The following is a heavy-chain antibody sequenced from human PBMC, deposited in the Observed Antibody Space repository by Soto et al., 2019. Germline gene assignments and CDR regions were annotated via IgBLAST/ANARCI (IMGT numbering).Heavy chain of an antibody. J-gene: IGHJ3*02. CDR2: ISSSSSYI. Sequence: LRLSCAASGFTFSSYSMNWVRQAPGKGLEWVSSISSSSSYIYYADSVKGRFTISRDNAKNSLYLQMNSLRAEDTAVYYCARGRRYDSSGYYHDAFDIWGQGTMVTVSS. CDR1: GFTFSSYS. CDR3: ARGRRYDSSGYYHDAFDI. V-gene: IGHV3-21*01. D-gene: IGHD3-22*01.